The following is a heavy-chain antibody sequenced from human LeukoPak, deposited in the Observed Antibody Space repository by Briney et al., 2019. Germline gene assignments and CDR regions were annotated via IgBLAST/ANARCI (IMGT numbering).Heavy chain of an antibody. J-gene: IGHJ3*02. CDR2: ISSSSYI. D-gene: IGHD3-22*01. V-gene: IGHV3-21*01. CDR1: GFTFSSYS. CDR3: VRQGPITMIVVDNGFDI. Sequence: GGPLRLSCAASGFTFSSYSMNWVRQAPGKGLEWVSSISSSSYIYYADSGKGRLTISRDNAKNSLYLQMNSVRAADTAVYYCVRQGPITMIVVDNGFDIWGQGTMVTVSS.